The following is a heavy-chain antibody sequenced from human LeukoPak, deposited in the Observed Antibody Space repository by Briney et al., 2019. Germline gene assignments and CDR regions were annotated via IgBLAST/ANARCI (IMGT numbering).Heavy chain of an antibody. V-gene: IGHV3-23*01. J-gene: IGHJ4*02. CDR1: GFTFSSHD. CDR2: ISGSGGST. Sequence: PGGSLRLSCAASGFTFSSHDMSWVRQAPGKGLEWVSGISGSGGSTYSADSVKGRVTISRDNAKNSLYLQMNSLRAEDTAVYYCARDTGAADPDYWGQGTLVTVSS. D-gene: IGHD6-25*01. CDR3: ARDTGAADPDY.